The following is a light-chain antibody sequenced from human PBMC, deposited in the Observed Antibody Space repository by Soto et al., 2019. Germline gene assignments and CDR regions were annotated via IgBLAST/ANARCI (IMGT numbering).Light chain of an antibody. J-gene: IGKJ2*01. CDR1: QSVSSY. CDR2: DAS. CDR3: QQRSNWPPLMYT. Sequence: EIVLTQSPATLSLSPGERATLSCRASQSVSSYLAWYQQKPGQAPRLLIYDASNRATGIPARISGSGSGTDFTLTISSLEPEDFAVYYCQQRSNWPPLMYTFGQGTKLEIK. V-gene: IGKV3-11*01.